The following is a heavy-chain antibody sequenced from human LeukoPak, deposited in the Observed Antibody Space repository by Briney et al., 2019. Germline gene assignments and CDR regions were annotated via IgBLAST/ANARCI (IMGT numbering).Heavy chain of an antibody. D-gene: IGHD3-10*01. V-gene: IGHV4-30-2*01. CDR2: IYHSGST. J-gene: IGHJ4*02. CDR1: GDSISSGGYF. Sequence: PSETLSLTCAVSGDSISSGGYFWSWIRQPPGKGREWIEYIYHSGSTYYNPSFKSRVTISVDRSKNQFSLKLSSVTAADTAVYYCARVCGGGFGCFDYWGQGTLVTVSS. CDR3: ARVCGGGFGCFDY.